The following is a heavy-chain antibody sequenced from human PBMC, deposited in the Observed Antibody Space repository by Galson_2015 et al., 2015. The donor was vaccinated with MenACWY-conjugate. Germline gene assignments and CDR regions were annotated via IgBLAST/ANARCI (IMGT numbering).Heavy chain of an antibody. CDR1: GFTFSDYY. Sequence: SLRLSCAASGFTFSDYYMSWIRQAPGKGLEWVSYISSSSTYTDHADSVKGRFTISRDNAKNSLYLRMNSLRAEDTAVYYCARVQGGTRGVNYWGQGTLVTVSS. J-gene: IGHJ4*02. V-gene: IGHV3-11*05. D-gene: IGHD1-1*01. CDR3: ARVQGGTRGVNY. CDR2: ISSSSTYT.